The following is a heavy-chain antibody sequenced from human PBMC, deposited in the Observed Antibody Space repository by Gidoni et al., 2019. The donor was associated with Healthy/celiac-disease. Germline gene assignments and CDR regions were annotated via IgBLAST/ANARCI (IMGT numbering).Heavy chain of an antibody. CDR3: ARLYDSSGDDAFDI. CDR2: ISWNSGSI. Sequence: EVPLVESGGGLVQPGRSLRLSCAPSGFSFDDYAMHWVRQAPGKGLEWVSGISWNSGSIGYADSVKGRFTISRDNAKNSLYLQMNSLRAEDTALYYCARLYDSSGDDAFDIWGQGTMVTVSS. V-gene: IGHV3-9*01. CDR1: GFSFDDYA. D-gene: IGHD3-22*01. J-gene: IGHJ3*02.